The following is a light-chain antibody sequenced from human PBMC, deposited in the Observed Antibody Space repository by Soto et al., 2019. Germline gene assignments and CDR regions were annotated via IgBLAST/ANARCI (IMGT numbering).Light chain of an antibody. CDR3: QQYKIWPT. Sequence: EKVMKQSPATLSVSPGERATLHCRASQSASSNLAWCQQKPGQAPRLLIYGASTRATGIPARFSGSGSGTEFTLTISSLQSEDFAVYFCQQYKIWPTFGQGTKADI. V-gene: IGKV3-15*01. CDR2: GAS. CDR1: QSASSN. J-gene: IGKJ1*01.